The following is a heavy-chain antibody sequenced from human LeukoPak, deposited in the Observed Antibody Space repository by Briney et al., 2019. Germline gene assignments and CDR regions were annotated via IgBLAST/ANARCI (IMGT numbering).Heavy chain of an antibody. J-gene: IGHJ3*02. V-gene: IGHV4-4*07. Sequence: SETLSLTCTVSGGSISSYYWSWIRQPAGKGLEWIGRIYTSGSTNYNPSLKSRVTMSVDTSKNQFSLKLSSVTAADTAVYYCARSHVVVTANAFDIWGQGTMVTVSS. CDR1: GGSISSYY. CDR3: ARSHVVVTANAFDI. CDR2: IYTSGST. D-gene: IGHD2-21*02.